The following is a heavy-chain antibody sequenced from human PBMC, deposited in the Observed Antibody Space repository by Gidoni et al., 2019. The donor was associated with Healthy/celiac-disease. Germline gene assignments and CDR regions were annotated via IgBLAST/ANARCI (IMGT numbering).Heavy chain of an antibody. J-gene: IGHJ4*02. D-gene: IGHD4-4*01. Sequence: EVQLVESGGGLVQPGRSLRPSCAAAGFTFDDYAMPWGRQAPGKGLEWVSGISWNRGSIGYADSVKGRFTISRDNAKNSLYLQMNSLRAEDTALYYCAKGYSNSEFDYWGQGTLVTVSS. CDR1: GFTFDDYA. V-gene: IGHV3-9*01. CDR3: AKGYSNSEFDY. CDR2: ISWNRGSI.